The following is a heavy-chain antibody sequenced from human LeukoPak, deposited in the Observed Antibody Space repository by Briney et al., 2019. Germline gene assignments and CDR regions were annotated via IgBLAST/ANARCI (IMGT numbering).Heavy chain of an antibody. Sequence: GGSLRLSCAASGFTFSSYWMHWVRHAPGKGLVWVSRINSDGSSTSYADSVKGRFTISRDNAKNTLYPQMNSLRAEDTAVYYCAREGLQGNAFDIWGQGTMVTVSS. V-gene: IGHV3-74*01. CDR2: INSDGSST. D-gene: IGHD5-24*01. CDR3: AREGLQGNAFDI. CDR1: GFTFSSYW. J-gene: IGHJ3*02.